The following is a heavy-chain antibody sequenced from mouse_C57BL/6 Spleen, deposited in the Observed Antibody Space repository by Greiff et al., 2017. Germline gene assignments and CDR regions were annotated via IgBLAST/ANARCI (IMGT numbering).Heavy chain of an antibody. CDR3: VRDQGYYGSSFDY. CDR2: IRGRSSNYAT. J-gene: IGHJ2*01. CDR1: GFTFNTYA. V-gene: IGHV10-3*01. Sequence: EVMLVESGGGLVQPKGSLKLSCAASGFTFNTYAMHWVRQAPGKGLEWVARIRGRSSNYATYYADSVKDRFTISRDDSQSMLYLQMNNLKTEDTAMYYCVRDQGYYGSSFDYRGQSTTLKVSP. D-gene: IGHD1-1*01.